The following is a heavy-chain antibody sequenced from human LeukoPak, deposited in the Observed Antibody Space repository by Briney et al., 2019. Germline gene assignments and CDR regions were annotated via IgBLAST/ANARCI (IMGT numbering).Heavy chain of an antibody. CDR2: IWYDGSNK. CDR1: GFTFSNSA. CDR3: ARDYDFWSGYPNWFDP. Sequence: GGSLRLSCAASGFTFSNSAMSWVRQAPGKGLEWVAVIWYDGSNKYYADSVKGRFTISRDNSKNTLYLQMNSLRAEDTAVYYCARDYDFWSGYPNWFDPWGQGTLVTVSS. D-gene: IGHD3-3*01. J-gene: IGHJ5*02. V-gene: IGHV3-33*08.